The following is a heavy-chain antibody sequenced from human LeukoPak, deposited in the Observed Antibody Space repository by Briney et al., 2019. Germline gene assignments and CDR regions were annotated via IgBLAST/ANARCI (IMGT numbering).Heavy chain of an antibody. CDR2: IKQDGSEK. V-gene: IGHV3-7*01. J-gene: IGHJ4*02. Sequence: GGSLRLSCAASGFTFSRYWMSWVRQAPGKGLEWVANIKQDGSEKYYVDSVKGRFTISRDNAKNSLYLQMNSLRAEDTAVYYCARDKIVGATYFDYWGQGTPVTVSS. CDR3: ARDKIVGATYFDY. D-gene: IGHD1-26*01. CDR1: GFTFSRYW.